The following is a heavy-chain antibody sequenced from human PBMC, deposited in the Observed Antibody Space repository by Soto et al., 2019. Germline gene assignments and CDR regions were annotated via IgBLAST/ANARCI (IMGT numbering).Heavy chain of an antibody. D-gene: IGHD2-15*01. V-gene: IGHV3-30*18. J-gene: IGHJ4*02. Sequence: GSLRLSCAASGFTFSSYGMHWVRQAPGKGLEWVAVISYDGSNKYYADSVKGRFTISRDNSKNTLYLQMNSLRAEDTAVYYCAKELFRFCSGGSCYFFDYWGQGTLVTVSS. CDR2: ISYDGSNK. CDR3: AKELFRFCSGGSCYFFDY. CDR1: GFTFSSYG.